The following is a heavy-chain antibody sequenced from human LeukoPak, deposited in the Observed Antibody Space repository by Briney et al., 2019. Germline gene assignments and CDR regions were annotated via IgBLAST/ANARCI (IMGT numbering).Heavy chain of an antibody. CDR3: ARGGYSGYDWVDY. CDR2: ISSSSSYT. D-gene: IGHD5-12*01. CDR1: GXTFSDYY. Sequence: GGSLRLSCAASGXTFSDYYMSWIRQAPGKGLEWVSYISSSSSYTNYADSVKGRFTISRDNAKNSLYLQMNSLRAEDTAVYYCARGGYSGYDWVDYWGQGTLVTVSS. V-gene: IGHV3-11*05. J-gene: IGHJ4*02.